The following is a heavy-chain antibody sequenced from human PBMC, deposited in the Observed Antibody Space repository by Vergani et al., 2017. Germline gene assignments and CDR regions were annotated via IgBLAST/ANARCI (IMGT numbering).Heavy chain of an antibody. CDR3: ARRSGGYYSGGKVHPLRTAFDV. CDR2: ISASGNA. Sequence: QVQLQASGPGRVKPSQTLSLTCTMSGGSISAGYYFWSWIRQPAGKGLEWLGHISASGNASHSPSLKTRVSMSVDTSKNQFSLTVPSVTAADTAIYFCARRSGGYYSGGKVHPLRTAFDVWLHGTVVTVSS. D-gene: IGHD2-15*01. CDR1: GGSISAGYYF. V-gene: IGHV4-61*02. J-gene: IGHJ3*01.